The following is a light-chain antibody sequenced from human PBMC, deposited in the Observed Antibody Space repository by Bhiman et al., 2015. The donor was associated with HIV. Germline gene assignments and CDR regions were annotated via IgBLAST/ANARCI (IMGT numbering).Light chain of an antibody. V-gene: IGLV1-51*01. CDR1: SSNIGNNY. Sequence: QSVLTQLPSLSAAPGQKVTISCSGSSSNIGNNYVSWYQQLPGTAPKLLIYDNNKRPSGIPDRFSGSKSGTSATLGITGLQTGDEADYYCGTWDSSLSAEVFGGGTKLTVL. J-gene: IGLJ3*02. CDR3: GTWDSSLSAEV. CDR2: DNN.